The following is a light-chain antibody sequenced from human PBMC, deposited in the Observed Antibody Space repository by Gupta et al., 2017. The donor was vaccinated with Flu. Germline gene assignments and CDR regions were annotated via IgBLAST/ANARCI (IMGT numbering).Light chain of an antibody. CDR2: EDN. CDR1: SGSIDTNY. J-gene: IGLJ3*02. CDR3: QSYDINHVV. V-gene: IGLV6-57*03. Sequence: NFMLTQPHSVSESPGKTVAISCTRSSGSIDTNYVQWYQQRPGTAPITVIYEDNVRPPGVPDRFSGSIDISSNSASLTISGLQTEDEAEYYCQSYDINHVVFGGGTRLTVL.